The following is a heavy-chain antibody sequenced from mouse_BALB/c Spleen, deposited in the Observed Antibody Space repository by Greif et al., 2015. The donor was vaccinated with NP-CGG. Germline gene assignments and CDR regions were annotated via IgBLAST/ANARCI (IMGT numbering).Heavy chain of an antibody. CDR2: ISSGGGST. J-gene: IGHJ3*01. D-gene: IGHD2-1*01. CDR3: ARYGNWFAY. V-gene: IGHV5-12-1*01. Sequence: EVMLVESGGGLVKPGGSLKLSCAASGFAFSSYDMSWVGQTPEKRLEWVAYISSGGGSTYYPDTVKGRFTISRDNAKNTLYLQMSSLKSEDTAMYYCARYGNWFAYWGQGTLVTVSA. CDR1: GFAFSSYD.